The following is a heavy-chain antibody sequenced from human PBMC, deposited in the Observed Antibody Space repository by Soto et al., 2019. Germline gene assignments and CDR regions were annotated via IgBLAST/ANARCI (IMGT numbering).Heavy chain of an antibody. V-gene: IGHV4-34*01. CDR2: INHSGST. D-gene: IGHD3-22*01. CDR1: GGSFSGYY. CDR3: ARGGHYYVSCGYKSNGAYFAS. Sequence: PSETLSLTCAVYGGSFSGYYWSLIRQPPGKGLEWIGEINHSGSTNYNPSLKSRVTISVDTSKNQFSLNLNSVIAADTAVYYCARGGHYYVSCGYKSNGAYFASWGQGTLVTVSS. J-gene: IGHJ4*02.